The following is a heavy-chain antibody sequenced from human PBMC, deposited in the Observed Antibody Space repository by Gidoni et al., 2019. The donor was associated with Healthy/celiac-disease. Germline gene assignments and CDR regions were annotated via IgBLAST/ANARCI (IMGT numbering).Heavy chain of an antibody. CDR2: IIPIFGTA. J-gene: IGHJ6*02. D-gene: IGHD2-2*02. Sequence: QVQLVQSGAEVKKPGSSVKVSCKASGGTFSSYAIRWVRQAPGQGLEWMGGIIPIFGTANYAQKFQGRVTITADESTSTAYMELSSLRSEDTAVYYCARGYCSSTSCYMRYYYYGMDVWGQGTTVTVSS. CDR3: ARGYCSSTSCYMRYYYYGMDV. V-gene: IGHV1-69*01. CDR1: GGTFSSYA.